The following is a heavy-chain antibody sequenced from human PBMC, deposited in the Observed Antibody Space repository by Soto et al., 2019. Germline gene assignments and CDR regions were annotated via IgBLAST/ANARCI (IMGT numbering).Heavy chain of an antibody. V-gene: IGHV4-59*08. D-gene: IGHD6-13*01. CDR2: IYYSGST. CDR3: ARRYSSSFDY. Sequence: AETLSLTCTVSGGSISSYYWSWIRQPPGKGLEWIGYIYYSGSTNYNPSLKSRVTISVDTSKNQFSLKLSSVTAADTAVYYCARRYSSSFDYWGQGTLVTVSS. CDR1: GGSISSYY. J-gene: IGHJ4*02.